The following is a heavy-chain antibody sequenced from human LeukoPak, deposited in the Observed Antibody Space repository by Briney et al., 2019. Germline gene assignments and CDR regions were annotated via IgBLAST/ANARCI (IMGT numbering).Heavy chain of an antibody. D-gene: IGHD6-13*01. CDR3: AKSSSTKLVTPYYYYYGMDV. CDR2: ISGSGGST. V-gene: IGHV3-23*01. Sequence: PGGSLRLSCAASGFTFSSYAMSWVRQAPGKGLEWVSAISGSGGSTYYADSVKGRFTISRDNSKNTLYLQMNSLRAEDTAVYYCAKSSSTKLVTPYYYYYGMDVWGRGTTVTVSS. CDR1: GFTFSSYA. J-gene: IGHJ6*02.